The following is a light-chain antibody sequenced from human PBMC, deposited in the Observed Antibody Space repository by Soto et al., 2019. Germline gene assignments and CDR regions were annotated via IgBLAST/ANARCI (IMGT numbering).Light chain of an antibody. CDR3: MQGTHWPLT. V-gene: IGKV2-30*01. J-gene: IGKJ4*01. CDR1: QSLLFFNGITY. CDR2: EVS. Sequence: EVVLTQSPLSLPVTIGQPATVSCRSSQSLLFFNGITYLTWFHQSPGQPPRRLISEVSNRDSGVPDRFSGSGSGTDFTLKISRVEAEDVGLFYCMQGTHWPLTFGGGTRVEIK.